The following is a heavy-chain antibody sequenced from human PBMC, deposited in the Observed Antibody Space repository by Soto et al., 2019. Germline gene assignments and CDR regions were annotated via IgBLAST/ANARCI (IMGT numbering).Heavy chain of an antibody. V-gene: IGHV3-30-3*01. CDR3: ARAEAVAGPYYFDY. Sequence: QVQLVESGGGVVQPGRSLRLSCAAFGVSFSISAMHWVRQAPGKGLEWVAVISYDGSIKYYADSVKGRFTISRDNSKNTLYLQMNSLRADDTAVYYCARAEAVAGPYYFDYWGQGTLVTVSS. CDR2: ISYDGSIK. CDR1: GVSFSISA. D-gene: IGHD6-19*01. J-gene: IGHJ4*02.